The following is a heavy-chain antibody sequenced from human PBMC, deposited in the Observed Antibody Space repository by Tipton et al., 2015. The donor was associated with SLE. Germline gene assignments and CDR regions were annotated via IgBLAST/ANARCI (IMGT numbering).Heavy chain of an antibody. Sequence: LSLTCTVSGGSISSGGYYWSWVRQAPGKGLEWVSGTSGSGGKTFYADSLKGRVTMSRDNSKNTLYLQMNSLRAEDTAVYYCARRTSHALDYWGQGTLVTVSS. CDR3: ARRTSHALDY. J-gene: IGHJ4*02. D-gene: IGHD2-2*01. V-gene: IGHV3-23*01. CDR2: TSGSGGKT. CDR1: GGSISSGGYY.